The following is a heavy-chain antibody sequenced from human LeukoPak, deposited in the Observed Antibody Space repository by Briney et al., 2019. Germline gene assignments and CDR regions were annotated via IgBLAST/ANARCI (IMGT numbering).Heavy chain of an antibody. Sequence: PGGSLRLSCAASGFTFSSYAMSWVRQAPGKGLEWVSGISGSGTSTYYADSVKGRFTISRDNSKNTMSLQMNSLRAEDTAVYYCARKRRTYYFDYWGQGTLVTVSS. CDR2: ISGSGTST. J-gene: IGHJ4*02. D-gene: IGHD1-1*01. CDR3: ARKRRTYYFDY. V-gene: IGHV3-23*01. CDR1: GFTFSSYA.